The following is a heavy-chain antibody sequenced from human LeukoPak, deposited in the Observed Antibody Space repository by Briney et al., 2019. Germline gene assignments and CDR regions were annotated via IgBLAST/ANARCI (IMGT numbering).Heavy chain of an antibody. CDR3: ARDVPDYGDLYFDY. V-gene: IGHV4-59*01. J-gene: IGHJ4*02. D-gene: IGHD4-17*01. CDR2: IYYSGST. CDR1: GGSFSGGY. Sequence: SETLSLTCAVYGGSFSGGYWSWIRQPPGKGLEWIGYIYYSGSTNYNPSLKSRVTISVDTSKNQFSLKPSSVTAADTAVYYCARDVPDYGDLYFDYWGQGTLVTVSS.